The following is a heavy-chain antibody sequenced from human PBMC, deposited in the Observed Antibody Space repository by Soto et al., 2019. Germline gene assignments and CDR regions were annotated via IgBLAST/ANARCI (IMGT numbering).Heavy chain of an antibody. J-gene: IGHJ5*02. CDR3: ARLFWSGYLIDP. CDR1: GFTVSSNY. CDR2: IYSGGST. Sequence: GGSLRLSCAASGFTVSSNYMSWVRQAPGKGLEWVSVIYSGGSTYYADSVKGRFTISRDNSKNTLYLQMNSLRAEDTAVYYCARLFWSGYLIDPWGQGTLVTVSS. D-gene: IGHD3-3*01. V-gene: IGHV3-53*01.